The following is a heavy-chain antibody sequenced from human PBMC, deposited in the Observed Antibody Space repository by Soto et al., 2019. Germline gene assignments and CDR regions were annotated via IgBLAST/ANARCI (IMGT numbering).Heavy chain of an antibody. V-gene: IGHV1-24*01. Sequence: ASVKVSCKVSGYTLTDLSMHWVRQAPGKGLEWMGGFDPEDGETIYAQKFQGRVTMTEDTSTDTAYMELSSLRSEDTAVYYCATAGYCSGGSCYSYYYYYMDVWGKGTTVTVSS. J-gene: IGHJ6*03. D-gene: IGHD2-15*01. CDR3: ATAGYCSGGSCYSYYYYYMDV. CDR2: FDPEDGET. CDR1: GYTLTDLS.